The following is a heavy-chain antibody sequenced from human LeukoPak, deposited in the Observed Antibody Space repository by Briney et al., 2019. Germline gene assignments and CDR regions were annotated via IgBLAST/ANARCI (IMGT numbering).Heavy chain of an antibody. CDR1: GFTFSSYA. CDR2: ISYDGSNK. CDR3: AKDRRLPWDYFDS. J-gene: IGHJ4*02. V-gene: IGHV3-30*04. Sequence: RSLRLSCAASGFTFSSYAMHWVRQAPGKGLEWVAVISYDGSNKYYADSVKGRFTISRDNSKNTLYLQMNSLRAEDTAIYYCAKDRRLPWDYFDSWGQGTLVTVSS. D-gene: IGHD5-12*01.